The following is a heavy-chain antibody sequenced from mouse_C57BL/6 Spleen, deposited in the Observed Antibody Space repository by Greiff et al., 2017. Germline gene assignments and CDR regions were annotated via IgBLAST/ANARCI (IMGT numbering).Heavy chain of an antibody. CDR2: ISDGGSYT. Sequence: EVHLVESGGGLVKPGGSLKLSCAASGFTFSSYAMSWVRQTPEKRLEWVATISDGGSYTYYPDNVKGRFTISRDNAKNNLYLQMSHLKSEDTAMYYCAREDCYGSSSHFDYWGQGTTLTVSS. D-gene: IGHD1-1*01. CDR1: GFTFSSYA. J-gene: IGHJ2*01. CDR3: AREDCYGSSSHFDY. V-gene: IGHV5-4*01.